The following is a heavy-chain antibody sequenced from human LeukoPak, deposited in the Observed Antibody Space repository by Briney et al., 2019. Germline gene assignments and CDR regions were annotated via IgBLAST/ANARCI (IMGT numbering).Heavy chain of an antibody. CDR1: GASIGSTTYY. CDR3: ASDTSAVVRFDY. J-gene: IGHJ4*02. D-gene: IGHD4-23*01. Sequence: SETLSLTCTVSGASIGSTTYYWGWIRQPPGKGLEWIGSIHYSGSTYYNPSLKGRVSISVDTSKNHFSLRLSSVTAADTAVYYCASDTSAVVRFDYWGQGTLVIVSS. V-gene: IGHV4-39*02. CDR2: IHYSGST.